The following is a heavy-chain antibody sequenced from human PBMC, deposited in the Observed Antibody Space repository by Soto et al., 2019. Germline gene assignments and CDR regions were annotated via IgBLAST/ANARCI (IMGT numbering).Heavy chain of an antibody. CDR2: SRNRVNSHTT. CDR3: TRGLLGGAPSYTFHGMDV. Sequence: GGSLRLSCAASGFTFSDHYMDWVRQAPGKGLEWVARSRNRVNSHTTEYAASVKGRLTISRDESKSSLYLQMNSLKIEDTAVYYCTRGLLGGAPSYTFHGMDVWGQGTTVTVSS. D-gene: IGHD1-26*01. V-gene: IGHV3-72*01. CDR1: GFTFSDHY. J-gene: IGHJ6*01.